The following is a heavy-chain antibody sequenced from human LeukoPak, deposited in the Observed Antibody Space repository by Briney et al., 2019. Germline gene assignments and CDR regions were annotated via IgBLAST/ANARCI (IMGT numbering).Heavy chain of an antibody. CDR1: GFDVSSKY. J-gene: IGHJ4*02. CDR3: AKDPTMIVVVIPDY. D-gene: IGHD3-22*01. V-gene: IGHV3-53*01. Sequence: GGSLRLSCEASGFDVSSKYMSWVRQAPGKGLEWVSVLFSGGSTNYADSVKGRFTISRDNSKNTLYLQMNSLRAEDTAVYYCAKDPTMIVVVIPDYWGQGTLVTVSS. CDR2: LFSGGST.